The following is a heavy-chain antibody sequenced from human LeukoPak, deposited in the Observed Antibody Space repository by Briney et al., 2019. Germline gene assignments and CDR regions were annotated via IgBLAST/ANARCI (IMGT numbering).Heavy chain of an antibody. D-gene: IGHD6-13*01. CDR1: GYTFIDYY. V-gene: IGHV1-2*06. Sequence: ASVKVSCNAPGYTFIDYYVHWVRHAPGQGLEWVGRINPNSGGRNSAQKFQGRVTMARDTSISTAYMELGSLRSDDTAIYYCARVRSIPYSSSWYEDYHSGMDVWGQGTTVTVSS. CDR3: ARVRSIPYSSSWYEDYHSGMDV. J-gene: IGHJ6*02. CDR2: INPNSGGR.